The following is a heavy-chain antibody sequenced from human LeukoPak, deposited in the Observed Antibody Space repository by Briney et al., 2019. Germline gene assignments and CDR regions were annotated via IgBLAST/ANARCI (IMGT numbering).Heavy chain of an antibody. J-gene: IGHJ5*02. V-gene: IGHV4-34*01. CDR1: GGSFSGYY. CDR3: ARMRTYYDFWSGYNMDWFDP. D-gene: IGHD3-3*01. Sequence: SETLSLTCAVYGGSFSGYYWNCIRQSPGKGLEWIGEINHRGNINYNPSLKSRVTISVDTSKNQFSLKLSSVTAADTAVYYCARMRTYYDFWSGYNMDWFDPWGQGTLVTVSS. CDR2: INHRGNI.